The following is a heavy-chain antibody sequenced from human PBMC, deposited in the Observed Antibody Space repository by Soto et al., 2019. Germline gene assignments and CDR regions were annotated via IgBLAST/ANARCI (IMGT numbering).Heavy chain of an antibody. V-gene: IGHV1-3*01. D-gene: IGHD3-3*01. CDR2: INAGDGST. Sequence: QVHLVQSGAEVKKPGASVRLSCKASGYTFTSYALHWLRQAPGQGLEWMGWINAGDGSTKYSEHFQGRVTITLDTSVTTVFVELTGLKSEDTALYYCARTEWFPPYFDYWGQGTLVTVSS. CDR1: GYTFTSYA. CDR3: ARTEWFPPYFDY. J-gene: IGHJ4*02.